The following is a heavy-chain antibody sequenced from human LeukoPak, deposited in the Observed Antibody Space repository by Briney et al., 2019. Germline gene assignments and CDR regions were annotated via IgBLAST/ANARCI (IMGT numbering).Heavy chain of an antibody. CDR3: ARRPRDQYSYGRAPFDY. V-gene: IGHV4-39*01. J-gene: IGHJ4*02. D-gene: IGHD5-18*01. CDR1: GGSISSSSYY. Sequence: PSETLSLTCTVSGGSISSSSYYWGWVRQPPGKGLEWIGSVYYSGTTYYNPSLKSRVTISVDTSKNQFSLKLSSVTAADTAVYYCARRPRDQYSYGRAPFDYWGQGILVTVYS. CDR2: VYYSGTT.